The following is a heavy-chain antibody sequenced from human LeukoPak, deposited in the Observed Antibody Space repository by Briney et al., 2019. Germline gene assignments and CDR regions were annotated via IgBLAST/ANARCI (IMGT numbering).Heavy chain of an antibody. D-gene: IGHD1-1*01. J-gene: IGHJ6*03. CDR2: ISYDGSNK. CDR3: ARDQYKNYYYYYMDV. V-gene: IGHV3-30*04. Sequence: GGSLRLSCAASGFTFSSYAMHWVRQAPGKGLEWVAVISYDGSNKYYADSVKGRFTISRDNSKNTLYLQMNSLRAEDTAVYYCARDQYKNYYYYYMDVWGKGTTVTVSS. CDR1: GFTFSSYA.